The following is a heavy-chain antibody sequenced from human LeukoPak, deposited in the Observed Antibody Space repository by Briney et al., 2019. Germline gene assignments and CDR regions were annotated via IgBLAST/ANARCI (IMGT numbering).Heavy chain of an antibody. CDR3: AKANVKYCSGGSCFDAFDI. Sequence: GGSLRLSCAASGFTFSSYAMSWVRQAPGKGPEWVSAISHSGGTTYYADSVRGRFTITRDNSKNTLYLQMNSLRAEDTAVYYCAKANVKYCSGGSCFDAFDIWGQGTMVTVSS. CDR2: ISHSGGTT. D-gene: IGHD2-15*01. CDR1: GFTFSSYA. V-gene: IGHV3-23*01. J-gene: IGHJ3*02.